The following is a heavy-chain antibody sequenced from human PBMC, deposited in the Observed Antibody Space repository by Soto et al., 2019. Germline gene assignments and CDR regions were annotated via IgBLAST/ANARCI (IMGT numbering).Heavy chain of an antibody. CDR3: ARRGGSSWCFWFDP. J-gene: IGHJ5*02. CDR1: GGSISSSSYY. Sequence: QLQLQESGPGLVKPSETLSLTCTVSGGSISSSSYYWGWIRQPPGKGLEWIGSIYYSGSTYYNPSLKSRVTISVDTSKNQFSLKLSSVTAADTAVYYCARRGGSSWCFWFDPWGQGTLVTVSS. D-gene: IGHD6-13*01. CDR2: IYYSGST. V-gene: IGHV4-39*01.